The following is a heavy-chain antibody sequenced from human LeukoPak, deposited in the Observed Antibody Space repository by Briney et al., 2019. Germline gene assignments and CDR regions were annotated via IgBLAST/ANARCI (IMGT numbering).Heavy chain of an antibody. Sequence: ASVKVSCKASGYTFTIYGNSWVRQAPGQGLEWMGWISAYNGNTNYAQKLQRRVTMTTDTSTSTAYMELRSLRSDDTAVYYCARDPSVDTAMVNWFDPWGQGTLVTVSS. CDR2: ISAYNGNT. V-gene: IGHV1-18*01. CDR3: ARDPSVDTAMVNWFDP. J-gene: IGHJ5*02. D-gene: IGHD5-18*01. CDR1: GYTFTIYG.